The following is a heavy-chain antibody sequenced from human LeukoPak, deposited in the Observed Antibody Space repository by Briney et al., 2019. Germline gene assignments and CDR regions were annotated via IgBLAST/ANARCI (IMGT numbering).Heavy chain of an antibody. J-gene: IGHJ3*02. CDR2: ISSSDGTT. CDR1: GFTFSSYA. D-gene: IGHD5-12*01. Sequence: GRSLRLSRAASGFTFSSYAMHWVRQAPGKGLEWVSYISSSDGTTYYADSVKGRFTISRDNAKNSLSLQMDSLSAEDTAVYYCVRELVPQSINSGYDSFHIWGQGTMVTVSS. V-gene: IGHV3-48*03. CDR3: VRELVPQSINSGYDSFHI.